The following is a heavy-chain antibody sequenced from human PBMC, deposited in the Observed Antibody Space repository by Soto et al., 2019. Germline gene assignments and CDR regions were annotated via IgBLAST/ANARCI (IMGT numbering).Heavy chain of an antibody. J-gene: IGHJ3*02. Sequence: PVGSLRLSCAASGFTVRSNLMSWVRQAPGEGLEWVSVVYSGGSTYYAASVKGRFTISRDNSKNSLYLQMNSLRAEDTAVYYCASRILVSDAFDIWGQGTMVTVSS. CDR3: ASRILVSDAFDI. CDR1: GFTVRSNL. D-gene: IGHD3-3*02. V-gene: IGHV3-53*01. CDR2: VYSGGST.